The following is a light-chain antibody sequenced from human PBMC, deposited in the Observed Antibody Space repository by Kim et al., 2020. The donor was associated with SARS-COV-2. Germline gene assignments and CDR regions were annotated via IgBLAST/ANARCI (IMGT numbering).Light chain of an antibody. V-gene: IGKV1-39*01. Sequence: ASVGDRVTSTCRASQSISTYLHWYQQKPGKAPELLIYGASKWQSGVTAGLSGSGSGTDFTLTNINPQPEDSATYFNQQSYSPPWRFGQRTKMDIK. CDR1: QSISTY. CDR2: GAS. J-gene: IGKJ1*01. CDR3: QQSYSPPWR.